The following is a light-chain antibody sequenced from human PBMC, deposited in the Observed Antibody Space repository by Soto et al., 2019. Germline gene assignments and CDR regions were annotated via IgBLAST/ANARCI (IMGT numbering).Light chain of an antibody. CDR1: QGISSY. CDR2: AAS. Sequence: IQLTQSPSSLSASVGDRVTITCRASQGISSYLAWYQQKPGKAPKLLIYAASTLQSGVPSRFSGSGSGTDFTLTISSLQPEDFATYYCQQLNSYPPGITFVQGTRLEIK. J-gene: IGKJ5*01. CDR3: QQLNSYPPGIT. V-gene: IGKV1-9*01.